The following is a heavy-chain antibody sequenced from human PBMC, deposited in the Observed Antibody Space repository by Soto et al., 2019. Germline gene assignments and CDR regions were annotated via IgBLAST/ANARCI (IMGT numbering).Heavy chain of an antibody. V-gene: IGHV4-59*01. J-gene: IGHJ4*02. CDR3: ARARANYGDYVSPLDY. D-gene: IGHD4-17*01. Sequence: TLSLTCTVSGGSISSYYWSWIRQPPGKGLEWIGYIYYSGSTNYNPSLKSRVTISVDTSKNQFSLKLSSVTAADTAVYYCARARANYGDYVSPLDYWGQGTLVTVSS. CDR2: IYYSGST. CDR1: GGSISSYY.